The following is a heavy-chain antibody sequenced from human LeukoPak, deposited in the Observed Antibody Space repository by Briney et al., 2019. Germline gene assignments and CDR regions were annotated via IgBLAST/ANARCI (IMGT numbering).Heavy chain of an antibody. D-gene: IGHD1-26*01. CDR1: GFTFSSYG. J-gene: IGHJ5*02. Sequence: PGGSLRLPCAASGFTFSSYGMHWVPQAPGKGLEWVAVISYDGSNKYYADSVKGRFTISRDNSKNTLYLQMNSPRAEDTAVYYCAKDLLGVFDPWGQGTLVTVSS. CDR2: ISYDGSNK. V-gene: IGHV3-30*18. CDR3: AKDLLGVFDP.